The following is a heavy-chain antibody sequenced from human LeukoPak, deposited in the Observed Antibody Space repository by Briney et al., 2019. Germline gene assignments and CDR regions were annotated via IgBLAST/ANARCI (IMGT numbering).Heavy chain of an antibody. CDR3: TNQPILAGSIDS. Sequence: PGGSLRLSCATSGFTFNTYAMNWVRQAPGKGLEWVSTINDAGRTTYYADSVKGRFTISRDNSKNTVYLQMNNLRAEDTALYYCTNQPILAGSIDSWGQGTLVTVS. CDR2: INDAGRTT. J-gene: IGHJ4*02. V-gene: IGHV3-23*01. CDR1: GFTFNTYA. D-gene: IGHD3-9*01.